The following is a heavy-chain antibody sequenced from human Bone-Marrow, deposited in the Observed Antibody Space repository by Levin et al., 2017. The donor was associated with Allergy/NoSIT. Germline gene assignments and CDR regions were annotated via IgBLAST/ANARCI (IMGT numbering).Heavy chain of an antibody. Sequence: ASVKVSCKASGYTFTGYYMHWVRQAPGQGLEWMGWINPNSGGTNYAQKFQGRVTMTRDTSISTAYMELSRLRSDDTAVYYCAREYYDSSGYYHFDYWGQGTLVTVSS. D-gene: IGHD3-22*01. CDR2: INPNSGGT. V-gene: IGHV1-2*02. CDR1: GYTFTGYY. J-gene: IGHJ4*02. CDR3: AREYYDSSGYYHFDY.